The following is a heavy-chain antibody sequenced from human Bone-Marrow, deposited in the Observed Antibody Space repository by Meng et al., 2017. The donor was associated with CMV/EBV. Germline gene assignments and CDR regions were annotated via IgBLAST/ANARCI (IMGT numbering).Heavy chain of an antibody. CDR2: ISVYNGNT. D-gene: IGHD6-6*01. J-gene: IGHJ5*02. CDR1: GYTFTTYG. CDR3: ARDSVAARPGWFDP. V-gene: IGHV1-18*01. Sequence: SGYTFTTYGISWVRRAPGQGPEWMGWISVYNGNTSYAEKFQGRVTMTTDTSTNTAYMELRSLRSDDTTVYFCARDSVAARPGWFDPWGQGTLVTVSS.